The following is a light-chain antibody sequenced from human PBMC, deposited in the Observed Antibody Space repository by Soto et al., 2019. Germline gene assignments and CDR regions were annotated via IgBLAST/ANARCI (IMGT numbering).Light chain of an antibody. CDR1: QSVSSY. Sequence: EIVLTQSPATLSLSPGERATLSCRASQSVSSYLAWYHQKPGQAPRLLIYDASNRATGIPARFSGSGSGTDFPLTLSILEPEDVAVDYCQQRSIGLSFGRGTKVEIK. V-gene: IGKV3-11*01. CDR2: DAS. CDR3: QQRSIGLS. J-gene: IGKJ4*01.